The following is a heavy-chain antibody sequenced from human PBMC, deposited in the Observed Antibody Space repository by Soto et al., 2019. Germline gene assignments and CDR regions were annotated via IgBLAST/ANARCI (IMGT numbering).Heavy chain of an antibody. V-gene: IGHV4-59*08. J-gene: IGHJ4*02. CDR3: ARRYGPGFDY. CDR1: GGSISSYY. CDR2: IYYSGST. Sequence: QVQLQESGPGLVKPSETLSLTCTVSGGSISSYYWSWLRQPPGKGLEWIGYIYYSGSTNYNPALMSRVTISVDTSKNQFSLKLSSVTAADTAVYYCARRYGPGFDYWGQGTLVTVSS. D-gene: IGHD4-17*01.